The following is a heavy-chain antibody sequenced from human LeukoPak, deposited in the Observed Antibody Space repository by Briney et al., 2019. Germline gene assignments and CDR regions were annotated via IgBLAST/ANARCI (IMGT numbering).Heavy chain of an antibody. V-gene: IGHV3-30*04. CDR1: GFTFSNYA. J-gene: IGHJ4*02. CDR2: RSYDGSNK. Sequence: PGGSLRLSCAASGFTFSNYAMHWVRQAPGKGLEWVAVRSYDGSNKYYADSVKGRFTISRDNAKNTVDLQMNSLRAEDTAVYYCARGGYGAHMGWGQGTLVTVSS. CDR3: ARGGYGAHMG. D-gene: IGHD4-17*01.